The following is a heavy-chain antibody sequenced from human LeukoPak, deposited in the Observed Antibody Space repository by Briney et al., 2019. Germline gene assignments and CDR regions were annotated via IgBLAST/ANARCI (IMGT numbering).Heavy chain of an antibody. Sequence: GSLRLSCAASGFTVSSNYMSWVRQAPGKGLEWVSAISGSGGSTYYADSVKGRFTISRDNSKNTLYLQMNSLRAEDTAVYYCAKSRTSSSWRYFDYWGQGTLVTVSS. J-gene: IGHJ4*02. CDR1: GFTVSSNY. CDR2: ISGSGGST. V-gene: IGHV3-23*01. CDR3: AKSRTSSSWRYFDY. D-gene: IGHD6-13*01.